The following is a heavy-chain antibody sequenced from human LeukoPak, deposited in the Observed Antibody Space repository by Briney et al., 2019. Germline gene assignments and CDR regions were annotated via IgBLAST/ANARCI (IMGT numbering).Heavy chain of an antibody. CDR2: IWYDGSNK. CDR1: GFNFSSYG. Sequence: PGGSLRLSCAASGFNFSSYGMHWVRQAPGKGLEWVGVIWYDGSNKYYVDSVKGRFTISRDNSKNTLYLQMNSLRAEGTAVYYCARDTPQQGIFDYWGQGTLVTVSS. V-gene: IGHV3-33*01. J-gene: IGHJ4*02. D-gene: IGHD7-27*01. CDR3: ARDTPQQGIFDY.